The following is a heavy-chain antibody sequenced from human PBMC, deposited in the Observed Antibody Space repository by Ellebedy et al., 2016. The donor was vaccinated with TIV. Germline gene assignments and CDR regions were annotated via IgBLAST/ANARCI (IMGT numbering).Heavy chain of an antibody. Sequence: SETLSLXXTVSGGSISSGSYYWSWIRQPAGKGLEWIGRIYTSGSTNYNPSLKSRVTMSVDTSKNQFSLKLSSVTAADTAVYYCAREFLVGAIDYWGQGTLVTVSS. CDR2: IYTSGST. J-gene: IGHJ4*02. CDR3: AREFLVGAIDY. V-gene: IGHV4-61*02. CDR1: GGSISSGSYY. D-gene: IGHD1-26*01.